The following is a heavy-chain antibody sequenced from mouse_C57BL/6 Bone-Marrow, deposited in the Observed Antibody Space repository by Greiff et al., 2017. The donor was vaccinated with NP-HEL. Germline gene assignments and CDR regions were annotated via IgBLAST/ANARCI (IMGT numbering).Heavy chain of an antibody. CDR1: GYTFTSYW. D-gene: IGHD1-1*01. CDR3: ARWANYYGSSYLYAMDY. Sequence: VQLQQPGAELVKPGASVKMSCKASGYTFTSYWITWVKQRPGQGLEWIGDIYPGSGSTNYNEKFKSKATLTVDTSSSTAYMQLSSLTSEDSAVYYCARWANYYGSSYLYAMDYWGQGTTLTVSS. CDR2: IYPGSGST. J-gene: IGHJ2*01. V-gene: IGHV1-55*01.